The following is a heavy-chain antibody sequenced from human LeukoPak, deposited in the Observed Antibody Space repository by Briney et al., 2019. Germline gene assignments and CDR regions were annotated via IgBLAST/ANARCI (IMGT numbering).Heavy chain of an antibody. CDR1: GFTFSTYA. V-gene: IGHV3-30*04. CDR2: ISYDGSSK. D-gene: IGHD1-1*01. J-gene: IGHJ4*02. Sequence: QTGGSLRLSCAASGFTFSTYAMHWVRQAPGKGLEWVAVISYDGSSKYYADSVKGRFTISRDNSKSTLYLQMNSLRPDDSAAYFCAKESKKEVLFRRDLRPYFDYWGQGNLVTVSS. CDR3: AKESKKEVLFRRDLRPYFDY.